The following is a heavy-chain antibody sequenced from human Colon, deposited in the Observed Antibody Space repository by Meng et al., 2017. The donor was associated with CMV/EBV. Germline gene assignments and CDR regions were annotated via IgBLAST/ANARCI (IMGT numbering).Heavy chain of an antibody. J-gene: IGHJ4*02. CDR3: ATTVLVPASNIDF. CDR1: GFTFSNAW. D-gene: IGHD2-8*02. V-gene: IGHV3-15*01. CDR2: IKREKDGGTI. Sequence: ESLKISCAATGFTFSNAWMSWVRQAPGKGLEWVGRIKREKDGGTIDYAAPVKDRFIISKDDSKNTLYLQMNSLRSEDTAVYYCATTVLVPASNIDFWGQGTLVTVSS.